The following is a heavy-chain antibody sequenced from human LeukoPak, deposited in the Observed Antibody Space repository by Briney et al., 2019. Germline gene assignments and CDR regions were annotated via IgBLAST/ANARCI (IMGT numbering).Heavy chain of an antibody. Sequence: SVKVSCKASGGTFSSYAISWVRQAPGQGLEWMGGIIPIFGTANYAQKFQGRVTITADKSTSTAYMELSSLRSEDTAVYYCARVDTAMADAFDIWGQGTMVTVSS. V-gene: IGHV1-69*06. CDR3: ARVDTAMADAFDI. CDR2: IIPIFGTA. D-gene: IGHD5-18*01. CDR1: GGTFSSYA. J-gene: IGHJ3*02.